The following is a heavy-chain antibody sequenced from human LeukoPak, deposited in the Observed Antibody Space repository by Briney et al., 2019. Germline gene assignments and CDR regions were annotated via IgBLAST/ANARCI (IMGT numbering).Heavy chain of an antibody. CDR2: IFYTGST. V-gene: IGHV4-39*07. D-gene: IGHD3-3*01. Sequence: SETLSLTCTVSSGSISTSNYYWGWVRQPPGKALEWIGNIFYTGSTYYSPSLKSRVTISLDTSRNQFSLRLNSVTAADTAVYYCASREWYKMTWGQGTLVTVSS. J-gene: IGHJ5*02. CDR1: SGSISTSNYY. CDR3: ASREWYKMT.